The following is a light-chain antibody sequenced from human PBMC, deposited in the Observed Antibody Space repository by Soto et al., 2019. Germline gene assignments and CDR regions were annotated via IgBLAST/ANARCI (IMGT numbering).Light chain of an antibody. J-gene: IGKJ4*01. Sequence: EIVMTQSPATLSVSPGERATLSCRASQSISSNLAWYQQKPGQAPRLLMFRTSSRATGFPARFSGSGSGIEFNLTISSLQSEDFGVYYCQQYNNWPRATFGGGTKVDI. CDR1: QSISSN. V-gene: IGKV3-15*01. CDR3: QQYNNWPRAT. CDR2: RTS.